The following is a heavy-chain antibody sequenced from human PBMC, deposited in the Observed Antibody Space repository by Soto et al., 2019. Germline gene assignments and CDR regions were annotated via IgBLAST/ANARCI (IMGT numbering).Heavy chain of an antibody. V-gene: IGHV4-34*01. Sequence: QVQLQQCGAGLLKPSETLSLTCAVYGGSFSGYYWSWIGQPPGKGLEWIGEIDHTGSTNYNPSLKSRVTISVDTSKNQFSLELSSVTAADTAVYYCARGPYDFWSGYYIYYFDYWGQGTLVTVSS. CDR3: ARGPYDFWSGYYIYYFDY. CDR2: IDHTGST. D-gene: IGHD3-3*01. CDR1: GGSFSGYY. J-gene: IGHJ4*02.